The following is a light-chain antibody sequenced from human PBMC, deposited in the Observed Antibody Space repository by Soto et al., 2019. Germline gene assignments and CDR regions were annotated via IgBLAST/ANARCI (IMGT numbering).Light chain of an antibody. CDR1: QSLSSRN. Sequence: EMVLTQSPGTLSVSPGDRATLSCRASQSLSSRNLAWYQQKPCQAPRPLIYGVSSRATGIQDRCSGSGSGTEFTLTIRRLEPEDFAVYYCKQYGSSGTCGQGTKVDIK. J-gene: IGKJ1*01. CDR3: KQYGSSGT. V-gene: IGKV3-20*01. CDR2: GVS.